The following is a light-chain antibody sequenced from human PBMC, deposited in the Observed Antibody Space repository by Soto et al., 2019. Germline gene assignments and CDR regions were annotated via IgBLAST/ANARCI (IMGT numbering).Light chain of an antibody. CDR1: QGISRY. Sequence: DIQITHSPSSLSASVGDRVTITCRSSQGISRYLNWYQQKPGKAPKVLIYAASNLESGVPSRFSGSGSGTDFSLTISSLQAGDFATYFCQETFTTPYTFGQGTKVDIK. J-gene: IGKJ2*01. CDR3: QETFTTPYT. V-gene: IGKV1-39*01. CDR2: AAS.